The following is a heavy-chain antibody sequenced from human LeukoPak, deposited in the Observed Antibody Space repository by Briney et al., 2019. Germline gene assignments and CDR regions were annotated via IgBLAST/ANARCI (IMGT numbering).Heavy chain of an antibody. J-gene: IGHJ4*02. CDR2: IRYDASNT. V-gene: IGHV3-30*02. Sequence: PGGSLRLSCAASGFTFSSYGMHWVRQAPDKGLEWVAFIRYDASNTYYGDSVKGRFTISRDNSKSTVYLQMNRPRVEDTAMYYCAKSYGANYFDYRGQGALVIVSS. CDR3: AKSYGANYFDY. D-gene: IGHD4-17*01. CDR1: GFTFSSYG.